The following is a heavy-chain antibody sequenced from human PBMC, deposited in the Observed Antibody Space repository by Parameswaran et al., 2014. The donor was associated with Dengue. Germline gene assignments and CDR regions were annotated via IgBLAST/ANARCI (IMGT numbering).Heavy chain of an antibody. CDR2: INPNSGGT. D-gene: IGHD5-24*01. CDR3: ARRDESVYYYGMDV. Sequence: WVRQAPGQGLEWMGWINPNSGGTNYAQKFQGRVTMTRDTSISTAYMELSRLRSDDTAVYYCARRDESVYYYGMDVWGQGTTVTVSS. V-gene: IGHV1-2*02. J-gene: IGHJ6*02.